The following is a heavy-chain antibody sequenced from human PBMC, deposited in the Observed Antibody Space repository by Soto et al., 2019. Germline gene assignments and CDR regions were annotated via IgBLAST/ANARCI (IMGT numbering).Heavy chain of an antibody. CDR1: GFTFNSYG. J-gene: IGHJ4*02. V-gene: IGHV3-30*18. Sequence: GGSLRLSCAASGFTFNSYGMHWVRQAPGKGLEWVAVISYDGSNKYYADSVKGRFTISRDNSKNTLYLQMNSLRAEDTAVYYCAKERGGVPSSWPYYFDYWGQGTLVTVSS. CDR3: AKERGGVPSSWPYYFDY. D-gene: IGHD6-13*01. CDR2: ISYDGSNK.